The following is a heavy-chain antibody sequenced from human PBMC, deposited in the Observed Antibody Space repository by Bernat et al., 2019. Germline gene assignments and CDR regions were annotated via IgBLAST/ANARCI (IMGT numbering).Heavy chain of an antibody. V-gene: IGHV4-34*01. CDR2: INNSGST. CDR3: AGGGRRIAEGPAAKGPHFDF. CDR1: GGSFSGYY. Sequence: QVQLQQWGAGLLKPSETLSLTSAVYGGSFSGYYWTWIRQPPGKGLEWIGEINNSGSTNYNPSLKSRVTISVDTSTNHFALELNSVTAADQAVYYCAGGGRRIAEGPAAKGPHFDFWGQGTLVTVSA. J-gene: IGHJ4*02. D-gene: IGHD2-2*01.